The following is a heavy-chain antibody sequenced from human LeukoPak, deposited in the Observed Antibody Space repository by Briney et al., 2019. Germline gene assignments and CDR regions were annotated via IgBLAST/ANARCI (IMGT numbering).Heavy chain of an antibody. J-gene: IGHJ6*03. CDR3: ASSVVEGRYPRYYYYMDV. Sequence: ASVKVSXKASGGTFSSYTISWVRQAPGQGLEWMGRIIPILGIANYAQKFQGRVTITADKSTSTAYMELSSLRSEDTAVYYCASSVVEGRYPRYYYYMDVWGKGTTVTVSS. CDR1: GGTFSSYT. CDR2: IIPILGIA. D-gene: IGHD3-16*02. V-gene: IGHV1-69*02.